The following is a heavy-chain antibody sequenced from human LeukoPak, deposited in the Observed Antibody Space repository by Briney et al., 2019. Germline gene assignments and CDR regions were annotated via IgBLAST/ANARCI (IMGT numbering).Heavy chain of an antibody. CDR2: IYYNGNT. CDR3: ARDRRYSYGYVADY. V-gene: IGHV4-61*01. CDR1: GDSVSSGSYY. D-gene: IGHD5-18*01. Sequence: SETLSLTCTVSGDSVSSGSYYWSWIRQPPGKGLEWIGYIYYNGNTNYNPSLKSRVTISVDTSKNQFSLKLSSVTAADTAVYYCARDRRYSYGYVADYWGQGTLVTVSS. J-gene: IGHJ4*02.